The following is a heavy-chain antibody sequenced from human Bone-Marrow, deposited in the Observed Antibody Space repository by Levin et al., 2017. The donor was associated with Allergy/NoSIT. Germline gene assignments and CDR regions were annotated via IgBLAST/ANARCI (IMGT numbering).Heavy chain of an antibody. V-gene: IGHV3-23*01. CDR2: ISGSGGST. CDR3: AMGVEQLPPADFDY. CDR1: GFTFSSYA. J-gene: IGHJ4*02. D-gene: IGHD6-6*01. Sequence: GESLKISCAASGFTFSSYAMSWVRQAPGKGLEWVSAISGSGGSTYYADSVKGRFTISRDNSKNTLYLQMNSLRAEDTAVYYCAMGVEQLPPADFDYWGQGTLVTVSS.